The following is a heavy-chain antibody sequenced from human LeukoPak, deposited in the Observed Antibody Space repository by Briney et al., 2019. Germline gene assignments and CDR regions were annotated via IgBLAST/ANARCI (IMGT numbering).Heavy chain of an antibody. CDR3: ARGPPHLLFDY. CDR1: GGSISSYY. J-gene: IGHJ4*02. CDR2: IYYSGST. V-gene: IGHV4-59*01. Sequence: SKTLSLTCTVSGGSISSYYWSWIRQPPGKGLEWIGYIYYSGSTNYNPSLKSRVTISVDSSKNQFSLKLSSVTAADTAVYYCARGPPHLLFDYWGQGTLVTVSS. D-gene: IGHD2-15*01.